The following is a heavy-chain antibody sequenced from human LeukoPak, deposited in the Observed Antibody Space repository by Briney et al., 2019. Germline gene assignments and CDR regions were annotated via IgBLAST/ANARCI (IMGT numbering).Heavy chain of an antibody. D-gene: IGHD4-17*01. Sequence: ASVTLSFTSSAYSFTNDNFPLGRQAPGHGLGWMAIINPSDGGPYYEPKLHGRVTVTRDTSTSTAYMEPSSLRSEDTAVYYCARDTRNMTAVTRGQTYYYGLDVWGQGTTVTASS. CDR2: INPSDGGP. CDR3: ARDTRNMTAVTRGQTYYYGLDV. J-gene: IGHJ6*02. V-gene: IGHV1-46*01. CDR1: AYSFTNDN.